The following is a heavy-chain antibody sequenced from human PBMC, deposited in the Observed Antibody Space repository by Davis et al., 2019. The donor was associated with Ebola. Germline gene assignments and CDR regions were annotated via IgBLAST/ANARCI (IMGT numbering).Heavy chain of an antibody. V-gene: IGHV4-30-2*01. CDR2: IYPSGST. D-gene: IGHD3-22*01. CDR1: DDSIRSGAYS. Sequence: LRLSCAVSDDSIRSGAYSWTWVRQPPGKGLEWIGNIYPSGSTSYTPSLTSRVTISFARSKNHFSLKVNSVTAADTAVYYCARTVLYYFESGGYPGFSDYWGQGTLVTVSS. CDR3: ARTVLYYFESGGYPGFSDY. J-gene: IGHJ4*02.